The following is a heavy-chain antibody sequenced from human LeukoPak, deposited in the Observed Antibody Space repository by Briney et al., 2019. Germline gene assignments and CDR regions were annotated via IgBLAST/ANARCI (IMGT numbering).Heavy chain of an antibody. CDR1: GFTFSSYW. CDR3: ARVGGSYSPDC. Sequence: GGSLRLSCAASGFTFSSYWMAWVRQAPGKGLEWVAKIKRDGSEKYYVDSVKGRFTISRDNAKNTLHLQMNSLRAEDTAVYFCARVGGSYSPDCWGQGTLVTVSS. CDR2: IKRDGSEK. V-gene: IGHV3-7*01. J-gene: IGHJ4*02. D-gene: IGHD1-26*01.